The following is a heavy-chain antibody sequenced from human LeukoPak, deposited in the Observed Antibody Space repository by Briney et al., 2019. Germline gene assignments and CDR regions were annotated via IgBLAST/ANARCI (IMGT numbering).Heavy chain of an antibody. J-gene: IGHJ4*02. CDR3: ARDLEYYDSSGYPDY. CDR2: INPNSGGT. V-gene: IGHV1-2*02. CDR1: GYTFTGYY. D-gene: IGHD3-22*01. Sequence: ASVKVSCKASGYTFTGYYMHWVRQAPGQGLEWMGWINPNSGGTNYAQKFQGRVTMTRDTSISTAYMELSRLRSDDTAVYYCARDLEYYDSSGYPDYWGQGTLVTVSS.